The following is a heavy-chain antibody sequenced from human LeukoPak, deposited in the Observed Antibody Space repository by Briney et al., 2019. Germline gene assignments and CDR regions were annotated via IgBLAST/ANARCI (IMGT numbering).Heavy chain of an antibody. J-gene: IGHJ4*02. Sequence: PSETLSLTCAVYGGSISSSSYYWGWIRQPPGKGLEWIGSIYYSGSTYYNPSLKSRVAISVDTSKNQFSLKLSSVTAADTAVYYCARLYIGDYWGQGTLVTVSS. CDR1: GGSISSSSYY. V-gene: IGHV4-39*07. CDR2: IYYSGST. D-gene: IGHD4-11*01. CDR3: ARLYIGDY.